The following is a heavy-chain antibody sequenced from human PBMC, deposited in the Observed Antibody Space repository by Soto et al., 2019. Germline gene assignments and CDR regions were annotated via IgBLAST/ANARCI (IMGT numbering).Heavy chain of an antibody. CDR2: ISYDGSNK. CDR3: AKECEGSYYGFWSGCSV. Sequence: QVQLVESGGGVVQPGRSLRLSCAASGFTFSSYGMHWVRQAPGKGLEWVAVISYDGSNKYYADSVKGRFTISRDNSKKTLYLQMNSLRAEDTAVYYGAKECEGSYYGFWSGCSVWGQGTLVTVSS. V-gene: IGHV3-30*18. J-gene: IGHJ4*02. CDR1: GFTFSSYG. D-gene: IGHD3-3*01.